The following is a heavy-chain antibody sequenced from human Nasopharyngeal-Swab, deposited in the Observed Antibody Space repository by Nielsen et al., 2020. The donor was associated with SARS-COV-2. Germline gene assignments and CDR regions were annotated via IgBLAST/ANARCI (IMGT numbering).Heavy chain of an antibody. J-gene: IGHJ6*02. Sequence: WIRQPPGKGLEWIGSIYYRGSTYYNPSLKSRVTISVDTSKNQFSLKLSSVTAADTAVYYCASPLWFGELLPASYYYYGMDVWGQGTTVTSP. CDR2: IYYRGST. D-gene: IGHD3-10*01. V-gene: IGHV4-39*01. CDR3: ASPLWFGELLPASYYYYGMDV.